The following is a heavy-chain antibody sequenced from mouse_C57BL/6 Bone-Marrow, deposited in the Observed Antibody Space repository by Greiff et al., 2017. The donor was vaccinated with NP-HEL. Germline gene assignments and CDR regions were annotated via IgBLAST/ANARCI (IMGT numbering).Heavy chain of an antibody. CDR1: GFTFSDYY. V-gene: IGHV5-12*01. Sequence: EVKLVESGGGLVQPGGSLKLSCAASGFTFSDYYMYWVRQTPEKRLEWVAYISNGGGSTYYPDTVKGRFTISRDNAKNTLYLQMSRLKSEDTAVYYCARPPLITDWYFDVWGTGTTVTVSS. CDR3: ARPPLITDWYFDV. CDR2: ISNGGGST. J-gene: IGHJ1*03. D-gene: IGHD1-1*01.